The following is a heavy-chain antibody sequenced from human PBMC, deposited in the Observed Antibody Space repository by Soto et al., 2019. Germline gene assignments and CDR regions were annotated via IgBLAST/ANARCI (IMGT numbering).Heavy chain of an antibody. Sequence: ASVKVSCKASGYTFTGYYMHWVRQAPGQGLEWMGWINPNSGGTNYAQKFQGWVTMTRDTSISTAYMELSRLRSDDTAVYYCARGVVDSTYYFDYWGQGTLVTVPQ. D-gene: IGHD2-15*01. CDR1: GYTFTGYY. V-gene: IGHV1-2*04. CDR2: INPNSGGT. J-gene: IGHJ4*02. CDR3: ARGVVDSTYYFDY.